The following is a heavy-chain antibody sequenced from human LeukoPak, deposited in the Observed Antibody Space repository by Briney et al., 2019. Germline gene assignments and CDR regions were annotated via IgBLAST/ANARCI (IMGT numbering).Heavy chain of an antibody. CDR1: GFTFSSYA. J-gene: IGHJ4*02. CDR3: AKDLRWYDLWSGYTDSYYFDY. V-gene: IGHV3-23*01. D-gene: IGHD3-3*01. CDR2: ISGSGGST. Sequence: GSLRLSCAASGFTFSSYAMSWVRQAPGKGLEWVSAISGSGGSTYYADSVKGRFTISRDNSKNTLYLQMNSLRAEDTAVYYCAKDLRWYDLWSGYTDSYYFDYWGQGTLVTVSS.